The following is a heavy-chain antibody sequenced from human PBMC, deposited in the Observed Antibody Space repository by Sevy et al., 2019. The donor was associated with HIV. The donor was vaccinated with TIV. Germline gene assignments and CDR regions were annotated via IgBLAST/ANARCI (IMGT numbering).Heavy chain of an antibody. D-gene: IGHD4-17*01. V-gene: IGHV4-39*01. CDR3: ARHSLTEDYGDYGGYFDY. J-gene: IGHJ4*02. CDR2: IYYSGST. Sequence: SETLSLTCTVSGGSISSSSYYWGWIRQPPGKGLEWIGSIYYSGSTYYNPSLKSRVTISVDTSKNQFSLKLSYVTAADTAVYYCARHSLTEDYGDYGGYFDYWGQGTLVTVSS. CDR1: GGSISSSSYY.